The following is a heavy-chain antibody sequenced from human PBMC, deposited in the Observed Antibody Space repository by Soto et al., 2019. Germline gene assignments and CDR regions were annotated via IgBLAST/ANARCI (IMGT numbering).Heavy chain of an antibody. CDR1: GFTFNTYW. D-gene: IGHD3-22*01. CDR3: ARGDFYDSSGSFADAFDI. J-gene: IGHJ3*02. Sequence: GGSLRLSCAASGFTFNTYWMSWVRQAPGKGLEWVANIKQDGSETYYVDSVKGRFTLSRDNAKNSLHLQMNSLRAEDTAVYYCARGDFYDSSGSFADAFDIWGQGTMVTVSS. CDR2: IKQDGSET. V-gene: IGHV3-7*05.